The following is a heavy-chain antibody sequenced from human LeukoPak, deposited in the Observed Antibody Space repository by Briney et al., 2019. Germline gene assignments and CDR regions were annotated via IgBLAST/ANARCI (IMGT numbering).Heavy chain of an antibody. D-gene: IGHD2-8*02. V-gene: IGHV3-7*01. Sequence: GGSLRLSCAASGFIFSSYWMSWVRQAPGKGLGWVANIKTDGSEKYYVDSVKGRFTISGDNANNSLYLQMNSLRAEDTAVYYCLRYCSGGVCPGWFDPWGQGTLVTVSS. J-gene: IGHJ5*02. CDR3: LRYCSGGVCPGWFDP. CDR1: GFIFSSYW. CDR2: IKTDGSEK.